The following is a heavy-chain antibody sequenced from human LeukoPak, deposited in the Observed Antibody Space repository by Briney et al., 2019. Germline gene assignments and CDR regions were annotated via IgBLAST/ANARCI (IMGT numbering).Heavy chain of an antibody. V-gene: IGHV3-23*01. CDR1: GFTVSTNY. CDR3: ARGSSAFYYLDY. J-gene: IGHJ4*02. Sequence: GGSLRLSCAASGFTVSTNYMTWIRQAPGKGLEWVSTLSGSGTSTDYADSVKGRFTISRDNSNNALYLQMNNLRAEDTAVYYCARGSSAFYYLDYWGQGTLVTVSS. D-gene: IGHD6-13*01. CDR2: LSGSGTST.